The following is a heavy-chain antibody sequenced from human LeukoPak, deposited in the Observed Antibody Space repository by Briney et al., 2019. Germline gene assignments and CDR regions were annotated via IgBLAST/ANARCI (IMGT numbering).Heavy chain of an antibody. Sequence: PSETLSLTCIVSGGSFSSSAYYWGWIRQPPGEGLQWIGSIYHSGNTYYNSSLKSRVTISVDTSKNQFSLKLSSVTAADTAVYYCARGRDGYTISDYWGQGTLVTVSS. CDR3: ARGRDGYTISDY. J-gene: IGHJ4*02. CDR2: IYHSGNT. D-gene: IGHD5-24*01. CDR1: GGSFSSSAYY. V-gene: IGHV4-39*07.